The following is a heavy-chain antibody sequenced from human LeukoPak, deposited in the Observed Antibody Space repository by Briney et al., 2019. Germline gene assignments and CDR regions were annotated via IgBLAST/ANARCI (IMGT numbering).Heavy chain of an antibody. Sequence: GGSLRLSCAASGFSVSSNYMSWVRQAPGKGLEWVSVIYSGDRTYYADSVKGRFTISRDCSKNTLYLQMNNLRVEDTAVYYCERVSMSQYWGQGTLVTVSS. V-gene: IGHV3-53*01. CDR2: IYSGDRT. J-gene: IGHJ4*02. D-gene: IGHD5/OR15-5a*01. CDR1: GFSVSSNY. CDR3: ERVSMSQY.